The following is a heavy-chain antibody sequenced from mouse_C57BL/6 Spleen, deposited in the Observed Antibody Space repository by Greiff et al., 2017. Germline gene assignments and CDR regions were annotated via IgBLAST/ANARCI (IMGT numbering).Heavy chain of an antibody. D-gene: IGHD2-13*01. V-gene: IGHV1-61*01. CDR1: GYTFTSYW. J-gene: IGHJ3*01. CDR2: IYPSDSET. Sequence: QVQLQQPGAELVRPGSSVKLSCKASGYTFTSYWMDWVKQRPGQGLEWIGNIYPSDSETNYNQKFKDKATLTVDKSSSTAYMQLSSLTSEDSAVYSCARCDYRFAYWGQGTLVTVSA. CDR3: ARCDYRFAY.